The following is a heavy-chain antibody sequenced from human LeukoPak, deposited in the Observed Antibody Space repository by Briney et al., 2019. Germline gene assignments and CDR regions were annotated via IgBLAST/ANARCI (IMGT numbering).Heavy chain of an antibody. D-gene: IGHD2-15*01. CDR2: IIPIFGTA. CDR1: GGTFSSYA. J-gene: IGHJ6*03. CDR3: AREESLGRFYYYMDV. V-gene: IGHV1-69*13. Sequence: SVKVSCKASGGTFSSYAISWVRQAPGQGLEWMGGIIPIFGTANYAQKFQGRVTITADESTSTAYMELSSLRSEDTAVYYCAREESLGRFYYYMDVWGKGTTVTVSS.